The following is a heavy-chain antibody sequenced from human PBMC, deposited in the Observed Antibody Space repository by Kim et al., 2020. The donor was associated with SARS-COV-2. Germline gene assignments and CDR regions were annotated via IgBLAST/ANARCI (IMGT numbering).Heavy chain of an antibody. Sequence: SGPTLVNPTQTLTLTCTFSGFSLSTSGMCVSWIRQPPGKALEWLARIDLDDDKYYSTSLKTRLTISKDTSKNLVVLTMTNMDPVDTATYYCARIPIVATITNYFDSWGQGTLVTVSS. D-gene: IGHD5-12*01. CDR1: GFSLSTSGMC. J-gene: IGHJ4*02. CDR2: IDLDDDK. CDR3: ARIPIVATITNYFDS. V-gene: IGHV2-70*11.